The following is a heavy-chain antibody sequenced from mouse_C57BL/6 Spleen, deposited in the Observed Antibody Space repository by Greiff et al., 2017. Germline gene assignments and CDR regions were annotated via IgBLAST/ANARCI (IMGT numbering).Heavy chain of an antibody. CDR1: GFTFSDYG. V-gene: IGHV5-17*01. D-gene: IGHD4-1*01. CDR3: ARRDWEGWYFDV. CDR2: ISSGSSTI. Sequence: EVKVVESGGGLVKPGGSLKLSCAASGFTFSDYGMHWVRQAPEKGLEWVAYISSGSSTIYYADTVKGRFTISRDNAKNTLFLQMTSLRSEDTAMYYCARRDWEGWYFDVWGTGTTVTVSS. J-gene: IGHJ1*03.